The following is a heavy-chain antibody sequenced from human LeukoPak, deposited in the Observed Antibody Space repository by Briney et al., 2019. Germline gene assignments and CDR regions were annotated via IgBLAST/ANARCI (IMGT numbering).Heavy chain of an antibody. Sequence: GGSLRLSCAASGFTFSSYDMHWVRHATRKGLEWVSAIGTAGDTYYPGSVKGRSTISRENAKNSLYLQMNSLRAGDTAVYYCAREGRRTDAFDIWGQGTMVTVSS. CDR3: AREGRRTDAFDI. CDR1: GFTFSSYD. CDR2: IGTAGDT. V-gene: IGHV3-13*01. J-gene: IGHJ3*02.